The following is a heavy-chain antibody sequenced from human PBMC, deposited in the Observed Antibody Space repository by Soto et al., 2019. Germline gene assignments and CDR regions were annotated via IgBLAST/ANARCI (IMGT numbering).Heavy chain of an antibody. J-gene: IGHJ3*02. V-gene: IGHV1-18*01. CDR1: GYTFTSYG. CDR3: ARPNVVVLGRYYYDSSGPPQENAFDI. CDR2: ISAYNGNT. Sequence: QVQLVQSGAEVKKPGASVKVSCKASGYTFTSYGISWVRQAPGQGLEWMGWISAYNGNTNYSQKLQGRVTMTTDTSTSTAYMELRSLRSDDTAVYYCARPNVVVLGRYYYDSSGPPQENAFDIWGQGTMFTVSS. D-gene: IGHD3-22*01.